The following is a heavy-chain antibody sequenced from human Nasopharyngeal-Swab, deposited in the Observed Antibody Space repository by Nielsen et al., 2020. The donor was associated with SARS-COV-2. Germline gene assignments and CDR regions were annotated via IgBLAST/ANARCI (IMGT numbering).Heavy chain of an antibody. CDR1: GFTFDDYA. J-gene: IGHJ4*02. CDR3: AKDGIDERFDY. CDR2: ISWNSGSI. D-gene: IGHD1-1*01. Sequence: SLKISCAASGFTFDDYAMHWVRQAPGKGLEWVSGISWNSGSIGYADSVKGRFTISRDNAKNSLYLQMNSLRAEDTALYYCAKDGIDERFDYWGQGTLVTASS. V-gene: IGHV3-9*01.